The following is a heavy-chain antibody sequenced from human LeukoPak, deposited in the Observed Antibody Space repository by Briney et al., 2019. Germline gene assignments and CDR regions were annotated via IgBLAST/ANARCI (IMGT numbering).Heavy chain of an antibody. J-gene: IGHJ4*02. D-gene: IGHD3-16*01. CDR3: ARAQDLGLEGEFDY. CDR1: GYTFTGYY. CDR2: ISAYNGNT. Sequence: ASVKVSCKASGYTFTGYYMHWVRQAPGQGLEWMGWISAYNGNTNYAQKLQGRVTMTTDTSTSTAYMELRSLRSDDTAVYYCARAQDLGLEGEFDYWGQGTLVTVSS. V-gene: IGHV1-18*04.